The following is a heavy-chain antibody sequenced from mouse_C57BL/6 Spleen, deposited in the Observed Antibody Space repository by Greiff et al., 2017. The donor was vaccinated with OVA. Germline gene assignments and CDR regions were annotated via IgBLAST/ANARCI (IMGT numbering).Heavy chain of an antibody. CDR2: IYPGDGDT. J-gene: IGHJ3*01. CDR3: ARGDYYGSSYWFAY. V-gene: IGHV1-82*01. Sequence: VHLVESGPELVKPGASVKISCKASGYAFSSSWMNWVKQKPGKGLEWIGRIYPGDGDTNYNGKFKGKATLTADKSSSTAYMQLSSLTSEDSAVYFCARGDYYGSSYWFAYWGQGTLVTVSA. D-gene: IGHD1-1*01. CDR1: GYAFSSSW.